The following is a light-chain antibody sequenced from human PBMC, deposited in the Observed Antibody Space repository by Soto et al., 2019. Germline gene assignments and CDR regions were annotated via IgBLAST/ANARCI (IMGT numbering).Light chain of an antibody. CDR1: SSNIESNY. J-gene: IGLJ3*02. V-gene: IGLV1-47*01. CDR2: RND. CDR3: AAWDDSLSALV. Sequence: QAVVTQPPSASGTPGQRVTISCSGSSSNIESNYVYWYQQLPGSAPKLLIYRNDQRPSGVPDRFSGSKSGTSACLAISGLRSEDEADYYCAAWDDSLSALVFGGGTKLTVL.